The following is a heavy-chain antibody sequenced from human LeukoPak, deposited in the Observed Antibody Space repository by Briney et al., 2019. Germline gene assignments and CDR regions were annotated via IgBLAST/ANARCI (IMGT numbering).Heavy chain of an antibody. V-gene: IGHV3-23*01. CDR2: TSGSGSDT. D-gene: IGHD4-17*01. Sequence: GGSLRLSCVASGFSFSNYAMSWVRQAPGKGLEWVSGTSGSGSDTFYAESVKGRFTISRDNSENTLYLRMNSLRAEDTAIYYCVKDYSSVTSSILFDYWGQGILVTVSS. CDR1: GFSFSNYA. CDR3: VKDYSSVTSSILFDY. J-gene: IGHJ4*02.